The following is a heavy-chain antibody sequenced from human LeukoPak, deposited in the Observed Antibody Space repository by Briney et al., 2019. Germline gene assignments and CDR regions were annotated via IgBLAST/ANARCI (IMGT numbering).Heavy chain of an antibody. CDR2: IGTMGATI. CDR1: GFSLSSYE. D-gene: IGHD5-18*01. Sequence: GGSLRLSCVASGFSLSSYEMNWVRQAPGKGLEWVSYIGTMGATIYYADSVKGRFTISRDNAKNSMSLQMNSLRVEDTAVYYCASVDTALFHFYGMDVWGPGATVTVSS. J-gene: IGHJ6*02. V-gene: IGHV3-48*03. CDR3: ASVDTALFHFYGMDV.